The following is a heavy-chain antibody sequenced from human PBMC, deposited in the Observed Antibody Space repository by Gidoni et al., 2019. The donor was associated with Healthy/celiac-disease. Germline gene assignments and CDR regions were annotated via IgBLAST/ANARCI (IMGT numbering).Heavy chain of an antibody. CDR2: IRSKANSYAT. J-gene: IGHJ4*02. Sequence: EVQRVEYGGGLVPPGASLNLSCAASGFTFSGSAMHWVRQASGKGLEWVGRIRSKANSYATAYAASVKGRFTISRDDSKNTAYLQMNSLKTEDTAVYYCTRHPDKIGYFDYWGQGTLVTVSS. CDR1: GFTFSGSA. V-gene: IGHV3-73*02. CDR3: TRHPDKIGYFDY.